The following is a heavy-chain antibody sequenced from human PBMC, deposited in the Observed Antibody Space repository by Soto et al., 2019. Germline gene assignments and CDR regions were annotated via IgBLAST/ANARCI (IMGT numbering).Heavy chain of an antibody. J-gene: IGHJ5*02. D-gene: IGHD6-19*01. CDR2: INPSGGST. V-gene: IGHV1-46*03. CDR3: ARGDWYSSGCKRIADCSHNWFDP. Sequence: QVQLVQSGAEVKKPGASVKVSCKASGYTFTSYYMHWVRQAPGQGLEWMGIINPSGGSTSYAQKFQGRGTMDRDTSTSTVYMELSSLRSEDTAVYYCARGDWYSSGCKRIADCSHNWFDPWGQGTLVTVSS. CDR1: GYTFTSYY.